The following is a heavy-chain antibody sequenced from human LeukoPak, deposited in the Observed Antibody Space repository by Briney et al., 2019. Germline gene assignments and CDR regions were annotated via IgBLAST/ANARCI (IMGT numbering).Heavy chain of an antibody. Sequence: PSGTLSLTCAVSGDSMSSVDWWSWVRQPPGKGLEWIGEIHHTGSTNYNPSLKSRVTISVDTSKNQFSLKLSSVTAADTAVYYCARAYGGSYYFQHWGQGTLVTVSS. CDR1: GDSMSSVDW. D-gene: IGHD4-23*01. V-gene: IGHV4-4*02. J-gene: IGHJ1*01. CDR3: ARAYGGSYYFQH. CDR2: IHHTGST.